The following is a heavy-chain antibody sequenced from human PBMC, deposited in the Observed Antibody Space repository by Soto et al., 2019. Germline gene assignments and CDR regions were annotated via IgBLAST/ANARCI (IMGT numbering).Heavy chain of an antibody. CDR1: GFTFSSYG. D-gene: IGHD5-12*01. Sequence: GGSLRLSCAASGFTFSSYGMHWVRQAPGKGLEWVAVISYDGSNKYYVDSVKGRFTISRDNSKNTLYLQMNSLRAEDTAVYYCAKDQSVATIKGNGMDVWGQGTTVTVSS. V-gene: IGHV3-30*18. CDR3: AKDQSVATIKGNGMDV. CDR2: ISYDGSNK. J-gene: IGHJ6*02.